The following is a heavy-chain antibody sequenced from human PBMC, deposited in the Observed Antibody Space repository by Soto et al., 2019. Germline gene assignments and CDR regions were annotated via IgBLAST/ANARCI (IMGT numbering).Heavy chain of an antibody. CDR1: GGSFSGYY. CDR2: INHSGST. J-gene: IGHJ1*01. CDR3: ARSRYCSGGSCYGYFQH. V-gene: IGHV4-34*01. Sequence: TSETLSLTCAVYGGSFSGYYWSWIRQPPGKGLEWIGEINHSGSTNYNPSLKSRVTISVDTSKNQFSLKLSSVTAADTAVYYCARSRYCSGGSCYGYFQHWGQGTLVTVSS. D-gene: IGHD2-15*01.